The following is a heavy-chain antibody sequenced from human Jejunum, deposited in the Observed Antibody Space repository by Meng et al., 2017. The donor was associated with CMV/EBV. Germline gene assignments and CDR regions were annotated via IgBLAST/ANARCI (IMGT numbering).Heavy chain of an antibody. D-gene: IGHD2/OR15-2a*01. V-gene: IGHV6-1*01. Sequence: LMRPPQTLPQTLVISWVSSSGTCVVYNWIRRSPSGGLEWLGRVYSISSWFSNYKPSVKGRVTIKADTSKNQFTLQLNSVAPADTAVYYCASSRPSGSPDFDYWGQGTLVTVSS. J-gene: IGHJ4*02. CDR1: WVSSSGTCVV. CDR3: ASSRPSGSPDFDY. CDR2: VYSISSWFS.